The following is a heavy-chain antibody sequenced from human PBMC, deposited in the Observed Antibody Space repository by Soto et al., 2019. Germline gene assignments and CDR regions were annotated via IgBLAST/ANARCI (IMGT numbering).Heavy chain of an antibody. CDR1: GFSFTSYW. CDR2: IKEDGSAK. V-gene: IGHV3-7*01. J-gene: IGHJ4*02. CDR3: AREDFYRFDY. Sequence: EVQLVESGGGLVQPGGFLRVSCAASGFSFTSYWMRWVRQAPGKGLEWVANIKEDGSAKYYLDSVKGRFTISRDNAKNSLYLQMSSLRAEDTAVYYCAREDFYRFDYWGQGNLVTVSS.